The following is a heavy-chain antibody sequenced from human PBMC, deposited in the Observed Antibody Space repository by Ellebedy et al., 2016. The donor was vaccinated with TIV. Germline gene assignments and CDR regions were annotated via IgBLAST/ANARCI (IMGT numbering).Heavy chain of an antibody. CDR3: ARDPQQWLEYYFDY. V-gene: IGHV1-3*01. CDR1: GYTFTSYA. D-gene: IGHD6-19*01. Sequence: ASVKVSXXASGYTFTSYAMHWVRQAPGQRLEWMGWINAGNGNTKYSQKFQGRVTITRDTSASTAYMELSSLRSEDTAVYYCARDPQQWLEYYFDYWGQGTLVTVSS. CDR2: INAGNGNT. J-gene: IGHJ4*02.